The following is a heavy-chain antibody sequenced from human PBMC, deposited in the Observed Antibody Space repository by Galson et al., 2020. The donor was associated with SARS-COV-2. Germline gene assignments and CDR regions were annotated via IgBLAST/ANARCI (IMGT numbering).Heavy chain of an antibody. J-gene: IGHJ5*02. CDR1: GDPISSHY. V-gene: IGHV4-59*11. CDR2: IYYSGST. CDR3: ARLPYGRTYYFDP. D-gene: IGHD1-26*01. Sequence: SETLSLTCSVSGDPISSHYWSWIRPPPGKGLEWIGNIYYSGSTNYKSSLKSRVTISTETSKNQFFLKLTSVNAADTAVYYCARLPYGRTYYFDPWGQGTLVTVSS.